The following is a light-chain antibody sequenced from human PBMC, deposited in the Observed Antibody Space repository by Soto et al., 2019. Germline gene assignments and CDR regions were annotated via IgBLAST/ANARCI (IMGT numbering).Light chain of an antibody. V-gene: IGLV2-8*01. CDR2: EVT. CDR3: SSYTGGNPSYV. Sequence: QSALTQPRSASGSPGQSVTISCTGTSSDVGGYDYVSWYQQHPGKAPKLMIYEVTIRPSGVSDRFSGSKSGNTASLTVSGLQAEDEADYYCSSYTGGNPSYVFGTGTKVT. CDR1: SSDVGGYDY. J-gene: IGLJ1*01.